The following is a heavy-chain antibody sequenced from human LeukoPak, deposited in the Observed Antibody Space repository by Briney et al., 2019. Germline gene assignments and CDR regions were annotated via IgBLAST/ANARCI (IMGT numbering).Heavy chain of an antibody. V-gene: IGHV3-30*02. D-gene: IGHD4-17*01. CDR3: AKEGYGDYGVDY. CDR1: GFTFSSYG. CDR2: IRYDGSNK. Sequence: PGGSLRLSCAASGFTFSSYGMHWVRQAPGMGLEWVAFIRYDGSNKYYADSVKGRFTISRDNSKNTLYLQMNSLRAEDTAVYYCAKEGYGDYGVDYWGQGTLVTVSS. J-gene: IGHJ4*02.